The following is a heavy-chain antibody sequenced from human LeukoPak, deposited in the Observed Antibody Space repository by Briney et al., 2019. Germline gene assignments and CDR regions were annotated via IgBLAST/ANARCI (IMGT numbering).Heavy chain of an antibody. Sequence: ASVKVSCKASGYTFTSDDINWVRQAPGQGLEWMGWMSPNSGDTGYAQKFQGRVTMTRDTSMRTAYLELSSLKSEDTAVYYCARFRRRDDYSLDFWGQGTLVTVSS. D-gene: IGHD5-24*01. CDR2: MSPNSGDT. V-gene: IGHV1-8*01. CDR1: GYTFTSDD. CDR3: ARFRRRDDYSLDF. J-gene: IGHJ4*02.